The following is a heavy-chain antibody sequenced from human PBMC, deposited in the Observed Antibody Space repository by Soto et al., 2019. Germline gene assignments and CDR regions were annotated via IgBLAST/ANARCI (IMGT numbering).Heavy chain of an antibody. J-gene: IGHJ5*02. Sequence: GSLRLSCAVFGFTFSDYPMYWVRQAPGKGLEWVAIVSHDGNNKWYADFVKGRFTISRDNVKNTLYLQMNSLRAEDTAVYYCVRCWGTGDGSNLGYNWLDPWGQGTLVTVSS. V-gene: IGHV3-30-3*01. CDR3: VRCWGTGDGSNLGYNWLDP. CDR2: VSHDGNNK. CDR1: GFTFSDYP. D-gene: IGHD1-1*01.